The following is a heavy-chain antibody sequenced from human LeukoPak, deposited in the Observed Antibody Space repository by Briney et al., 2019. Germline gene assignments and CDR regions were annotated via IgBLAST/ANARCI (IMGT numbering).Heavy chain of an antibody. CDR1: GFTFTSYW. J-gene: IGHJ6*02. V-gene: IGHV3-74*01. CDR3: ARGRYYGMDV. CDR2: VKSDGSST. Sequence: GGSLRLSCAASGFTFTSYWMHWVRQAPGEGLVWVSRVKSDGSSTTYADSVKGRFTISRDNAKNTLYLQMNSLRAEDTAVYYVARGRYYGMDVWGQGTTVTVSS.